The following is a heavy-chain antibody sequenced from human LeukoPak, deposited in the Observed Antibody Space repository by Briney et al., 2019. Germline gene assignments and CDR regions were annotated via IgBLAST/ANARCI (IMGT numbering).Heavy chain of an antibody. V-gene: IGHV3-23*01. D-gene: IGHD6-13*01. J-gene: IGHJ5*02. CDR3: AKDPAAGGPPYNWLDP. CDR2: ISSSGVGT. Sequence: SGGSLRLSCAASGFTFSRYAMSWVRQAPGKGLEWVSAISSSGVGTYYADSVKGRFTISRDNSRNTLYLQMNSLRAEDTAVYFCAKDPAAGGPPYNWLDPWGQGTLVTVSS. CDR1: GFTFSRYA.